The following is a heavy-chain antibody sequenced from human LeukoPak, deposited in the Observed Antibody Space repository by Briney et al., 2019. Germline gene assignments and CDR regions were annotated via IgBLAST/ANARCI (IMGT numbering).Heavy chain of an antibody. J-gene: IGHJ6*02. CDR1: GYSFTTYW. V-gene: IGHV5-51*01. CDR3: ARRPFYSGMDV. CDR2: IYPGDSDT. Sequence: GESLKISCKGSGYSFTTYWIGWVRQMPGKGLEWMGIIYPGDSDTRHSPSFQGHVTISADKSISTAYLQWSSLKASDTAMYYCARRPFYSGMDVWGQGTAVTVSS.